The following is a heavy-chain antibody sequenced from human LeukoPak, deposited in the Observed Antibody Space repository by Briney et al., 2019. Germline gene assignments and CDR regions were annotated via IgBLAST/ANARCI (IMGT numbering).Heavy chain of an antibody. CDR1: GYRFASYW. Sequence: GESLKISCKASGYRFASYWIGWVRPMSGKGLEWMAIIHPNDASTIYSPSFQGQVIISADKSISTAYLQWSTLKASDTAIYYCARHNNWGFDYWDRGTLLTVSS. J-gene: IGHJ4*02. V-gene: IGHV5-51*01. CDR3: ARHNNWGFDY. CDR2: IHPNDAST. D-gene: IGHD7-27*01.